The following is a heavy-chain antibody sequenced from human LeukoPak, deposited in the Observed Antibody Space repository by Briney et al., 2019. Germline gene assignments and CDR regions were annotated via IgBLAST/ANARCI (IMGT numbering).Heavy chain of an antibody. CDR2: IYYSGST. V-gene: IGHV4-59*06. J-gene: IGHJ3*02. CDR3: ARVVSSGWYDGDAFDI. CDR1: GGSISNYY. D-gene: IGHD6-19*01. Sequence: SETLSLTCTVSGGSISNYYWSWIRQPPGKGLEWIGYIYYSGSTYYNPSLKSRVTISVDTSKNQFSLKLSSVTAADTAVYYCARVVSSGWYDGDAFDIWGQGTMVTVSS.